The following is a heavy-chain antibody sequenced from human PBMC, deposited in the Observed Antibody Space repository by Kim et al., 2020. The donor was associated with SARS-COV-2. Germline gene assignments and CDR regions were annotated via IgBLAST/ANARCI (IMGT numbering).Heavy chain of an antibody. J-gene: IGHJ4*02. D-gene: IGHD1-26*01. CDR3: ARETAASGSPLDY. CDR1: GYTFTSYG. CDR2: ISAYNANT. Sequence: ASVKVSCKASGYTFTSYGINWVRQAPGQGLEGMGWISAYNANTNYAQKFQGRVTVITDTSTRTAYMELRSRRSDDTAVYYCARETAASGSPLDYWGQGTLVTVSS. V-gene: IGHV1-18*01.